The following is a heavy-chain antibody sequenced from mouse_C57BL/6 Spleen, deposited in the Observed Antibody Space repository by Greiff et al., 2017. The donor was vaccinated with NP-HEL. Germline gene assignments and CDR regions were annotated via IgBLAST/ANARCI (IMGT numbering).Heavy chain of an antibody. CDR2: INPGSGGT. Sequence: VQLQQSGAELVRPGTSVKVSCKASGYAFTNYLIEWVKQRPGQGLEWIGVINPGSGGTNYNEKFKGKATLTADKSSSTAYMKLSSLTSEDSAVYFCARGGNPFYAMDYWGQGTSVTVSS. D-gene: IGHD2-1*01. V-gene: IGHV1-54*01. CDR3: ARGGNPFYAMDY. J-gene: IGHJ4*01. CDR1: GYAFTNYL.